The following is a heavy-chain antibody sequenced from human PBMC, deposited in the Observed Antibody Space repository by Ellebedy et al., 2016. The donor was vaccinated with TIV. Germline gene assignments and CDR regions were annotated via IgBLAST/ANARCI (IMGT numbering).Heavy chain of an antibody. CDR2: IKQDGSEK. V-gene: IGHV3-7*01. CDR3: SRRYFDY. Sequence: GGSLRLSCAASGFTFSSYSMNWVRQAPGKGLEWVANIKQDGSEKYYVDSVKGRFTISRDNAKNSLYLQMNSLRAEDTAVYYCSRRYFDYWGQGALVTVSS. CDR1: GFTFSSYS. J-gene: IGHJ4*02.